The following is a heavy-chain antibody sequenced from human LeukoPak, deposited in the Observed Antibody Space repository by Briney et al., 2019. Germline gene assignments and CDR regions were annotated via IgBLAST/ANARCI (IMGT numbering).Heavy chain of an antibody. CDR2: IISTGSTT. V-gene: IGHV3-48*01. CDR3: ATGFWGYCSRNSCPLDN. Sequence: GGSLRLSCAASGFTFSGYSMNWVRQAPGKGLEWISHIISTGSTTYYADSVKGRFTISRDNANNSLSLQMSSLRAEDTAVYYCATGFWGYCSRNSCPLDNWGQGTLVTVAS. D-gene: IGHD2-2*01. CDR1: GFTFSGYS. J-gene: IGHJ4*02.